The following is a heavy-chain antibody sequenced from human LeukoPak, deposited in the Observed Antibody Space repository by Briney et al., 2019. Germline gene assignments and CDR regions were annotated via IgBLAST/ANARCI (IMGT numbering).Heavy chain of an antibody. CDR3: ARLGRGTSWLFDY. CDR2: IYYSGST. Sequence: SETLSLTCTVSGGSISGSSYYWGWIRPPPGQGLEWIGRIYYSGSTYYNPSLKSRVTISVDTSKNQFSLKLSSVTAADTAVYYCARLGRGTSWLFDYWGQGTLVTVSS. D-gene: IGHD2-2*01. J-gene: IGHJ4*02. V-gene: IGHV4-39*01. CDR1: GGSISGSSYY.